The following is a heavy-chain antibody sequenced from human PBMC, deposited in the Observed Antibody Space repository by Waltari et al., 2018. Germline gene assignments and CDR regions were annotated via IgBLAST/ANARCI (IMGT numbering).Heavy chain of an antibody. D-gene: IGHD4-17*01. Sequence: QVQLVHSRPQVEKPGPSVKVSCKAFGYRFPHHFIHWLRQAPGQGFEWMGWINPNSGETNSAQKFQVRVSLTRDTSISTAYMEVNGLTSDDTAVYYCARGFYGDYVPDIWGQGTLVAVSS. CDR3: ARGFYGDYVPDI. V-gene: IGHV1-2*02. J-gene: IGHJ4*02. CDR1: GYRFPHHF. CDR2: INPNSGET.